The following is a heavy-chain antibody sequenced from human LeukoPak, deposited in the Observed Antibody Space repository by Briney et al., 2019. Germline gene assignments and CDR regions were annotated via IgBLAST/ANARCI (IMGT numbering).Heavy chain of an antibody. CDR1: GFTFSSYA. CDR2: ISGRGGST. J-gene: IGHJ4*02. Sequence: PGGSLRLSCAASGFTFSSYAMSWVRQAPGKGREWVSAISGRGGSTYYADSVKGRFTISRDNSKNTLYLQMNSLRAEDTAVYYCANVRASYYYDSSGYSFDYWGQGTLVTVSS. V-gene: IGHV3-23*01. CDR3: ANVRASYYYDSSGYSFDY. D-gene: IGHD3-22*01.